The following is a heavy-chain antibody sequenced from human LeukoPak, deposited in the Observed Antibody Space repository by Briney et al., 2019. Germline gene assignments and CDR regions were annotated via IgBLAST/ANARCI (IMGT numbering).Heavy chain of an antibody. Sequence: GGSLRLSCAASGFTFTNYAMSWVRQAPGKGLEWVSSISGTGSSTYYADSVKGRFTISRDNPKNTLYLQMNSLRAEDTAVYYCAKHPSVVVIAADYFDPWGQGTLVTVSS. V-gene: IGHV3-23*01. J-gene: IGHJ5*02. CDR1: GFTFTNYA. D-gene: IGHD2-15*01. CDR2: ISGTGSST. CDR3: AKHPSVVVIAADYFDP.